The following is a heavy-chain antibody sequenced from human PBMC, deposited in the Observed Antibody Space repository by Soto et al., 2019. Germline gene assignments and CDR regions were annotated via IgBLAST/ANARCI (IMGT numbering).Heavy chain of an antibody. CDR1: VFPFSSFS. J-gene: IGHJ4*02. CDR3: ARVTAGSGSYQIDL. D-gene: IGHD3-10*01. Sequence: PRGSLRLSCVVSVFPFSSFSLNWIRQAPGKGLEWVSSIGRVSTYIYYSDSVRGRFTVSRDNDKDSVYLQMKGLTAEDLGICYCARVTAGSGSYQIDLWGQGTLVTVSS. V-gene: IGHV3-21*01. CDR2: IGRVSTYI.